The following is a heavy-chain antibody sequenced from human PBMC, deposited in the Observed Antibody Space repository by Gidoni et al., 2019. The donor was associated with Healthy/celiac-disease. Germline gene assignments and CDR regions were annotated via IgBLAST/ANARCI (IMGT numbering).Heavy chain of an antibody. CDR3: AKELAAAGY. V-gene: IGHV3-23*01. D-gene: IGHD6-13*01. CDR1: GFTFSSYA. CDR2: ISGSGGST. Sequence: EVQLLESGGGLVQPGGSLRLTCAAAGFTFSSYAMSWVRQAQGKGLEWVSAISGSGGSTYSAASVKGRFTISRDNSKNTLYLQMNSLSAEDTAVYYCAKELAAAGYWGQGTLVTVSS. J-gene: IGHJ4*02.